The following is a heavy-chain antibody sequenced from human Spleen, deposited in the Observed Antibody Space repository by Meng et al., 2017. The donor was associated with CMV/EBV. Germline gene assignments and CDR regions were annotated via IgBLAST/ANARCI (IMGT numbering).Heavy chain of an antibody. CDR2: ISYDGSNK. D-gene: IGHD3-22*01. V-gene: IGHV3-30-3*01. CDR1: GFTFSSYA. J-gene: IGHJ4*02. Sequence: CAASGFTFSSYAMHWVRQAPGKGLEWVAVISYDGSNKYYADSVKGRFTISRDNSKNTLYLQMNSLRAEDTAVYYCARDYYDSSGFFDYWGQGTLVTVSS. CDR3: ARDYYDSSGFFDY.